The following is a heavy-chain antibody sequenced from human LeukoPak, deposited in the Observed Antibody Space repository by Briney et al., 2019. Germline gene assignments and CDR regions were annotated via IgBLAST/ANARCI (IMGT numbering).Heavy chain of an antibody. CDR1: GFTFRSYS. D-gene: IGHD5-24*01. Sequence: PGGSLRPSCAASGFTFRSYSMNWVRQAPGKGLECVSYISRSGNTIYYADSVKGRFTISRDNAKNSLYLQMNSLRAEDTAVYYCARDLSGYNFFPDYWGQGTLVTVSS. V-gene: IGHV3-48*01. CDR3: ARDLSGYNFFPDY. J-gene: IGHJ4*02. CDR2: ISRSGNTI.